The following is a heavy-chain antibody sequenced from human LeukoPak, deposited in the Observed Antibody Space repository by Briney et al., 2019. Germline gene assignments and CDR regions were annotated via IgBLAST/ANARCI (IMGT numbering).Heavy chain of an antibody. J-gene: IGHJ4*02. CDR2: IYYSGST. CDR1: GGSISSYY. CDR3: AGDSSGYSVPSY. Sequence: PSETLSLTCTVSGGSISSYYLSWIRQPPGKGLEWIGYIYYSGSTNYNPSLKSRVTISVDTSKNQFSLKLSSVTAAVTAVYYCAGDSSGYSVPSYWGQGTLVTVSS. D-gene: IGHD3-22*01. V-gene: IGHV4-59*01.